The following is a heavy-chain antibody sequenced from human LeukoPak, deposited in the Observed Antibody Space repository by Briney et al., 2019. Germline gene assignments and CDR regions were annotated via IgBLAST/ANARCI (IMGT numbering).Heavy chain of an antibody. CDR2: INGDGSVT. CDR1: RFTFSSHW. J-gene: IGHJ4*02. CDR3: TRDLGLVD. D-gene: IGHD3/OR15-3a*01. V-gene: IGHV3-74*01. Sequence: PGGCLRLSCAASRFTFSSHWMQWVGQAPGKGRAWVCRINGDGSVTTYADSVKRRFTISRDNAKNTLYLQMSSLRAEDTALYYCTRDLGLVDWGQGCLVIVSS.